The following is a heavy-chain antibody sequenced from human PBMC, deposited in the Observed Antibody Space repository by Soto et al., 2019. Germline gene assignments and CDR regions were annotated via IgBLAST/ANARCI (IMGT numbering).Heavy chain of an antibody. V-gene: IGHV4-34*01. J-gene: IGHJ5*02. CDR1: GGSFSGYY. CDR2: INHSGST. CDR3: ARGLAAAGNYWFDP. D-gene: IGHD6-13*01. Sequence: SETLSLTCAVYGGSFSGYYWSWIRQPPGKGLEWIGEINHSGSTNYNPSLKSRVTISVDTSKNQFSLKLSSVTAADTAVYYCARGLAAAGNYWFDPWGQGTLVTVSS.